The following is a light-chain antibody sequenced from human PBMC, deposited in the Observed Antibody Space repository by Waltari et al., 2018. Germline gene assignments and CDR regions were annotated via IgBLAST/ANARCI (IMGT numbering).Light chain of an antibody. J-gene: IGKJ5*01. CDR2: AAY. V-gene: IGKV1-9*01. CDR1: QGINSY. CDR3: QQLHTYPIT. Sequence: DIQLTQSPSFLSASVGDRVTITCRASQGINSYLAWYQQNPGKAPKLLIYAAYTLQSGVPSRFSGSESGTEFTLTISSLQPEDFATYYCQQLHTYPITFGQGTLLEIK.